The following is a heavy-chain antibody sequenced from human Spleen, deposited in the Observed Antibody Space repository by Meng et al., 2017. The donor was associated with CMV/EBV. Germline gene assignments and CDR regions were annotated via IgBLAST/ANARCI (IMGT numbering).Heavy chain of an antibody. J-gene: IGHJ4*02. CDR3: VRDPGFDY. D-gene: IGHD3-10*01. CDR1: GFTFDEYA. CDR2: ISWNSGYI. V-gene: IGHV3-9*03. Sequence: GGSLRLSCAASGFTFDEYAMHWVRQAPGKGLEWVSGISWNSGYIGYADSVKGRFTISRDNAKNSLYLQMNSLRSEDMALYYCVRDPGFDYWGQGTLVTVSS.